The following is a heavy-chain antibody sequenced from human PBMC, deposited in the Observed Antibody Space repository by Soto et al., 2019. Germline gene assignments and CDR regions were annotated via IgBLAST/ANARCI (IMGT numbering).Heavy chain of an antibody. J-gene: IGHJ3*02. D-gene: IGHD3-3*01. V-gene: IGHV4-34*01. CDR2: INHSGST. CDR3: ARGYYDFWSGYSPAHDAFDI. CDR1: GGSFSGYY. Sequence: QVQLQQWGAGLLKSSETLSLTCAVYGGSFSGYYWSWIRQPPGKGLEWIGEINHSGSTNHNPSLKNRVTISVDTSKNQFSLNLSSVTAADTAVYYCARGYYDFWSGYSPAHDAFDIWGQGTMVTVSS.